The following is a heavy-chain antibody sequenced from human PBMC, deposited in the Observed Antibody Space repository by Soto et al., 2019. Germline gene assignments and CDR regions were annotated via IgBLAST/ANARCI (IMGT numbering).Heavy chain of an antibody. V-gene: IGHV1-18*01. CDR1: GYIFISYG. J-gene: IGHJ5*02. CDR3: ARALLYSSSSNEYYNWFDP. CDR2: INTYNGNT. Sequence: ASVKLSCKASGYIFISYGISWVRQAPGQGLEWMGWINTYNGNTKYAQKFQGRVTMTTDTSTSTADMELRSLRSDDTAVYYCARALLYSSSSNEYYNWFDPWGQGTLVTVSS. D-gene: IGHD6-6*01.